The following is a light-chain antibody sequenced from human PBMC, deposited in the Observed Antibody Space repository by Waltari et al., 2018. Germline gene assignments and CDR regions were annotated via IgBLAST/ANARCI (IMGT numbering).Light chain of an antibody. V-gene: IGLV2-11*01. CDR3: CSYAGSYTVL. CDR1: SSDVGGFNY. Sequence: QSALTQPRSVSGSPGQSVTISCTGTSSDVGGFNYVSWYQQHPGKAPKIMIYDVIKRPSGVPDRVSGSKSDNTASLTISGLQAEDEADYYCCSYAGSYTVLFGGGTKLTVL. J-gene: IGLJ2*01. CDR2: DVI.